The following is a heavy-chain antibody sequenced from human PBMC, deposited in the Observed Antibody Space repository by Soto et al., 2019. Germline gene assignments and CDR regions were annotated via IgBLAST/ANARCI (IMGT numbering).Heavy chain of an antibody. CDR1: GGSVKSGSYY. V-gene: IGHV4-61*01. CDR2: IHYSGTT. CDR3: STHTTWSPGRFDP. D-gene: IGHD2-2*01. Sequence: QVQLQESGPGLVKPSDILSLTCTVSGGSVKSGSYYWNWIRQPPGKGLEWIGYIHYSGTTRYNPSLKSRVAMSLDTSKNQFSLRLTSVTAVDTAVYYCSTHTTWSPGRFDPWGQGTLVTVSS. J-gene: IGHJ5*02.